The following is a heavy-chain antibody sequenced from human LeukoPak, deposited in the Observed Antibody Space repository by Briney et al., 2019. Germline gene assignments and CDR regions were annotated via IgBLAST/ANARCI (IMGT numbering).Heavy chain of an antibody. CDR2: ITDDATT. CDR3: VRDRVGPDY. V-gene: IGHV3-74*03. Sequence: GGSLRLSCAASGFTFSSSEMNWVRQAPGTGLVWVSRITDDATTTYADSVRGRFTISRDNAKNILYLQMNSLRAEDTALYYCVRDRVGPDYWGQGTLVTVSS. D-gene: IGHD1-26*01. CDR1: GFTFSSSE. J-gene: IGHJ4*02.